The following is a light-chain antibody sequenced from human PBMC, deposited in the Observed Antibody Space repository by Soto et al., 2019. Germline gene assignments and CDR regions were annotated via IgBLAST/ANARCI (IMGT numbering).Light chain of an antibody. J-gene: IGKJ2*01. CDR2: KVS. CDR3: MQRTQRPRYT. CDR1: ESVISSDGNTY. Sequence: DVVMTQSPLSLPVTLGQPAAISCRSSESVISSDGNTYLNWFQQRPGQSPRRLIYKVSNRDSGVPDRFIGSSSGTDYTLKISRVEPEDIWVYHCMQRTQRPRYTFGQGTKLDIK. V-gene: IGKV2-30*01.